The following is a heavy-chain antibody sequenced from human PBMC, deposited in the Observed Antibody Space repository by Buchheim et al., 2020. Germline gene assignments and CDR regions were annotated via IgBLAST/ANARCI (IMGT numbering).Heavy chain of an antibody. J-gene: IGHJ4*02. CDR1: GFTFSSYA. V-gene: IGHV3-30-3*01. CDR2: ISYDGSNK. CDR3: ARALQYYYDSSGYEFDY. Sequence: QVQLVESGGGVVQPGRSLRLSCAASGFTFSSYAMHWVRQAPGKGLEWVAVISYDGSNKYYADSVKGRFTISRDNSKNTLYLQMNSLRAEDTAVYYCARALQYYYDSSGYEFDYGGQGTL. D-gene: IGHD3-22*01.